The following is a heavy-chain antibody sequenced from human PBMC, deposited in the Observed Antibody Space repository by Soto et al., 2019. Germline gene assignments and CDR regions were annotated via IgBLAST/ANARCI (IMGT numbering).Heavy chain of an antibody. CDR2: IYYSGST. Sequence: SETLSLTCTVSGGSVSSRSYYWSWIRQPPGKGLEWIGYIYYSGSTNYNPSLKSRVTISVDTSKNQFSVKLSSVTAADTAVYYCARGVYTSSWYYNYFDYWGQGTLVTVSS. D-gene: IGHD6-13*01. CDR1: GGSVSSRSYY. V-gene: IGHV4-61*01. J-gene: IGHJ4*02. CDR3: ARGVYTSSWYYNYFDY.